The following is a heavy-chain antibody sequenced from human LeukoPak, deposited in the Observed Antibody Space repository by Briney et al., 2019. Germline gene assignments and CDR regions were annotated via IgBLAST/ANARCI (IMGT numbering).Heavy chain of an antibody. D-gene: IGHD6-25*01. J-gene: IGHJ5*02. CDR1: GGSFSGYY. CDR2: INHSGST. Sequence: PSETLSLTCAVYGGSFSGYYWSWIRQPPGKGLEWIGEINHSGSTNYNPSLKSRVTISVDTSKNQFSLKLSSVTAADTAVYYCARAQVDSSGVGFDPWGQGTLVTVSS. CDR3: ARAQVDSSGVGFDP. V-gene: IGHV4-34*01.